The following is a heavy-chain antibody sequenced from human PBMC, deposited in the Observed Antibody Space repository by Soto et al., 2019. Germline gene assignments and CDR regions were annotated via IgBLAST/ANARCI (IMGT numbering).Heavy chain of an antibody. CDR3: ARGSRSRAPKYFDY. V-gene: IGHV4-34*01. CDR2: INHSGST. Sequence: QVQLQQWGAGLLKPSETLSLTCAVYGGSFSGYYWSWIRQPPGKGLEWIGEINHSGSTNYNPSLKSRVTISVDTSKNQFSLTLSSVTAADTAVYYCARGSRSRAPKYFDYWGQGTLVTVSS. D-gene: IGHD1-26*01. J-gene: IGHJ4*02. CDR1: GGSFSGYY.